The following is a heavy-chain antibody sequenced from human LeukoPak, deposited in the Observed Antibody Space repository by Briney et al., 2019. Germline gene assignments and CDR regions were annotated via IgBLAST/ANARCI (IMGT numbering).Heavy chain of an antibody. CDR2: IKQDGSEK. Sequence: PGGSLRLPCAASGFTFSSYWMSWVRQAPGKGLEWVANIKQDGSEKYYVDSVKGRFTISRDNAKNSLYLQMNSLRAEDTAVYYCARFRWEFHFDYWGQGTLVTVSS. CDR1: GFTFSSYW. V-gene: IGHV3-7*01. CDR3: ARFRWEFHFDY. D-gene: IGHD1-26*01. J-gene: IGHJ4*02.